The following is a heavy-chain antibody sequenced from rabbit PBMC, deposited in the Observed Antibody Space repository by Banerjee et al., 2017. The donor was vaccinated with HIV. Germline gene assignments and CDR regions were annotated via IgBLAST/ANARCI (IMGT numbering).Heavy chain of an antibody. CDR3: SRAYVNTVGPDYAYLDL. J-gene: IGHJ4*01. V-gene: IGHV1S45*01. D-gene: IGHD7-1*01. CDR1: GIDFSNNYW. Sequence: QEQLVEAGGGLVKPGGTLTLTCKASGIDFSNNYWICWVRQAPGKGLQWIGCIYTSGGITWYANWAKGRFTISKTSSTAVTLQMTSLTAADTATYFCSRAYVNTVGPDYAYLDLWGPGTLVTVS. CDR2: IYTSGGIT.